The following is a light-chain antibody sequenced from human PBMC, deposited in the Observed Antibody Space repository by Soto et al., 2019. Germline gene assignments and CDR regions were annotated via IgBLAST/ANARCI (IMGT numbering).Light chain of an antibody. J-gene: IGLJ2*01. CDR3: SSYTSSSTSVV. Sequence: QSALTQPASMFGSPGQSITISCTGTSSDVGGYDYVSWYQQHPGKAPKLMIYEVSNRPSGVSNRFSGSKSGNTASLTISGLQAEDEADYYCSSYTSSSTSVVFGGGTKLTVL. CDR2: EVS. V-gene: IGLV2-14*01. CDR1: SSDVGGYDY.